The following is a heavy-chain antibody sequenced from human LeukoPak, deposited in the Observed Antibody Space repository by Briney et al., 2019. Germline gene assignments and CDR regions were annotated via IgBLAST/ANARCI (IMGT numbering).Heavy chain of an antibody. J-gene: IGHJ4*02. V-gene: IGHV4-59*08. CDR3: ARHTSPGADFDY. D-gene: IGHD2/OR15-2a*01. Sequence: SETLSLTCTVSGGSISSYYWSWIRQPPGKGLEWIGYIYYSGSTNYNPSLKSRVTISVDTSKNQFSLKLSSVTAADTAVYYCARHTSPGADFDYWGQGTLVTISS. CDR2: IYYSGST. CDR1: GGSISSYY.